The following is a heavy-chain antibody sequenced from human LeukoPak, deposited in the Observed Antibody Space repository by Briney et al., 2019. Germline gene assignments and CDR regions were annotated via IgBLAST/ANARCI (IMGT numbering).Heavy chain of an antibody. D-gene: IGHD3-10*01. CDR1: GGSISSYY. CDR3: ASAGVYYGSGSYYLSFDY. Sequence: SETLSLTCTVSGGSISSYYWSWIRQPPGKGLEWIGYIYYSGSTNYNPSLKSRVTISVDTSKNQFSLKLSSVTAADTAVYYCASAGVYYGSGSYYLSFDYWGQGTLLTVSS. J-gene: IGHJ4*02. CDR2: IYYSGST. V-gene: IGHV4-59*01.